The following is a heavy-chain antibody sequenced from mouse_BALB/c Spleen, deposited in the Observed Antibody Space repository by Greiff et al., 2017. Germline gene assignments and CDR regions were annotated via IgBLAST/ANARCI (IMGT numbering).Heavy chain of an antibody. CDR1: GYTLTSYV. J-gene: IGHJ4*01. V-gene: IGHV1-14*01. CDR3: ARKAHYYAMDY. Sequence: EVKLQQSGPELVKPGASVKMSCKASGYTLTSYVMHWVKQKPGQGLEWIGYINPYNDGTKYNEKFKGKAPLTSDKSSSTAYMELSSLTSEDSAVYYCARKAHYYAMDYWGQGTSVTVSS. CDR2: INPYNDGT.